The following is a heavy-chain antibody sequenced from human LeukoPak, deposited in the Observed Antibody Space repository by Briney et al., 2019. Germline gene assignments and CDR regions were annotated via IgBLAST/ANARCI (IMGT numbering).Heavy chain of an antibody. D-gene: IGHD6-13*01. J-gene: IGHJ5*02. CDR3: AREGVAAAVSPNTFDP. Sequence: KPGGSLRLSCAASGFPFSDYYMSWIRQAPGKGLEWVSYISSSGDTIYYSDSVKGRFTISRDNAENSLYLQMNSLRAEDTAVYYCAREGVAAAVSPNTFDPWGQGTLVTVSS. V-gene: IGHV3-11*04. CDR2: ISSSGDTI. CDR1: GFPFSDYY.